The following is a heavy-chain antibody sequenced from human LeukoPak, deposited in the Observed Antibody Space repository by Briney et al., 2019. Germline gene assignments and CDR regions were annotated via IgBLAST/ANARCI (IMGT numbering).Heavy chain of an antibody. Sequence: GGSLRLSCAASGFTFSSYSMNWVRQAPGKGLEWVSVIYSGGSTYYADSVKGRFTISRDNSKNTLYLQMNSLRAEDTAVYYCARDGITIFGVVTYDYWGQGTLVTVSS. CDR2: IYSGGST. J-gene: IGHJ4*02. V-gene: IGHV3-66*02. CDR3: ARDGITIFGVVTYDY. CDR1: GFTFSSYS. D-gene: IGHD3-3*01.